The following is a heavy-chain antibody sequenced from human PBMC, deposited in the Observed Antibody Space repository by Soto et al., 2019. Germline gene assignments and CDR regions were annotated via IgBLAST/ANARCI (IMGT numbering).Heavy chain of an antibody. D-gene: IGHD1-1*01. CDR2: IYYSGNT. J-gene: IGHJ3*02. CDR3: AQALVFTGGDGFDI. Sequence: QVRLQEWGPGLVKPSQTLSLKCSVSGGSITTGGRYWSWIRQLPGEGLEWIGDIYYSGNTYYNASLKGRVTISVEAAKTQFSLKLSSVTAADTAVYYCAQALVFTGGDGFDIWGQGRLVTVSS. CDR1: GGSITTGGRY. V-gene: IGHV4-31*02.